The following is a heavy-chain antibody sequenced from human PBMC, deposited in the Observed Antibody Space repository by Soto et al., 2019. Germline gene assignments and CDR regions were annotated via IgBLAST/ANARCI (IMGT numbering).Heavy chain of an antibody. J-gene: IGHJ4*02. D-gene: IGHD2-2*01. CDR1: GYTFNTYY. CDR3: ARDTSNYFDF. CDR2: ISTYNGNT. V-gene: IGHV1-18*01. Sequence: ASVKVSCKASGYTFNTYYISWLRQAPGQGLEWIGWISTYNGNTNYVPKFQGRITMTTDTSTSTAYMELRSLRSDDTALYFCARDTSNYFDFWGQGTPVTVSS.